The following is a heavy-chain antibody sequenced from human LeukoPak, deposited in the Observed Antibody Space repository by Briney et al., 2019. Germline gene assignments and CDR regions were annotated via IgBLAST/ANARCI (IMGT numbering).Heavy chain of an antibody. CDR2: ISSSGSTT. V-gene: IGHV3-11*01. CDR1: GFTFSAYY. J-gene: IGHJ4*02. CDR3: SRAYGENDY. Sequence: GGSLRLSCASSGFTFSAYYMTWIRQAPGEGLEWLSDISSSGSTTYNADSVRGRFIISRDNSKNSLYLQMNSLRAEDTAVYYCSRAYGENDYWGQGTLVTVSS. D-gene: IGHD4-17*01.